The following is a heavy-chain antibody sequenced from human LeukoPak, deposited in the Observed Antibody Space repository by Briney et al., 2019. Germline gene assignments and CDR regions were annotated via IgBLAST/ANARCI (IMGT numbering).Heavy chain of an antibody. D-gene: IGHD3-10*01. CDR2: IDPFSQAT. V-gene: IGHV1-46*01. J-gene: IGHJ4*03. CDR1: GYTFTIYY. Sequence: ASVTVSCKASGYTFTIYYMHWMRQAPGQGLEWVGVIDPFSQATHYAQKFQGRVTITRDMSTTTVYMELSSLRSEDTALYYCARDNQGGGSGTPFDYWGQGTLVTVSS. CDR3: ARDNQGGGSGTPFDY.